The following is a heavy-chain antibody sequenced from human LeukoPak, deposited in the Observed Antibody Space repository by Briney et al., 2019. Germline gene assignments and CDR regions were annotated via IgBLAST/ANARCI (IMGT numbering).Heavy chain of an antibody. D-gene: IGHD5-24*01. CDR3: ARVGDGLNDAFDI. V-gene: IGHV1-2*06. J-gene: IGHJ3*02. CDR2: INPKTGGT. Sequence: ASVKVSCKTSGYIFTGHYMNWVLQAPGQGLEWMGRINPKTGGTNFAQNFQGRVTMTRDTSISTGYMELTRLRPDDTAVYYCARVGDGLNDAFDIWGQGTMVTVSS. CDR1: GYIFTGHY.